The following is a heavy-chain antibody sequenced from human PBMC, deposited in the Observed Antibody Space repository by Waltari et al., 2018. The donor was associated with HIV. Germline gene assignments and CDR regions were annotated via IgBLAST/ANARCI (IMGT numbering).Heavy chain of an antibody. D-gene: IGHD1-1*01. J-gene: IGHJ4*02. CDR3: AKTGQLSQLYSFDY. CDR2: IIPMFGTP. V-gene: IGHV1-69*12. CDR1: GSPLRPYA. Sequence: QVPLVQSGAVVTELGSSVKVACKASGSPLRPYALSWVRHAPGQGLEWMGGIIPMFGTPSYARKFQGRVTITADASTSTVYMDLNSLRSEDTAVYYCAKTGQLSQLYSFDYWGQGTVVTVSS.